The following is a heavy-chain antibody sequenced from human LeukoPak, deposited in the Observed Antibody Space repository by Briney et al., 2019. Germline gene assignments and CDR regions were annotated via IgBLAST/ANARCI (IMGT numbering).Heavy chain of an antibody. J-gene: IGHJ4*02. CDR2: IIPIFDTA. V-gene: IGHV1-69*06. CDR3: ARGLVATANFDY. D-gene: IGHD5-18*01. CDR1: GGTFSSFA. Sequence: ASVKVSCKASGGTFSSFAISWVRQAPGQGLEWMGGIIPIFDTAYYAQKFQGRVTITADKSTSTAYMELSSLRSEDTAVYYCARGLVATANFDYWGQGTLVTVSS.